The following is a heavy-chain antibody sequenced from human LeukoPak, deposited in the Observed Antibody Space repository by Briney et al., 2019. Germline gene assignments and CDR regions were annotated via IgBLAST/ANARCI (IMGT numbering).Heavy chain of an antibody. CDR1: ALTFSSYG. V-gene: IGHV3-30*02. CDR3: AKDEIDY. CDR2: IRNDGSNK. J-gene: IGHJ4*02. Sequence: GGSLRLSCAASALTFSSYGMHWVRQAPGKGLEWVAFIRNDGSNKYYADSVKGRFTISRDNSKKTLYLQMNSLRAEDTAVYYCAKDEIDYWGQGTLVTVSS.